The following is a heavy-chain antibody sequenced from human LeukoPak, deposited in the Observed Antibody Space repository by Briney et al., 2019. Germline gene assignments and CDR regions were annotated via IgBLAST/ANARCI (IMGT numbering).Heavy chain of an antibody. Sequence: SETLSLTCTVSGGSISSYYWSRIRQPAGKGLEWIGRIYTSGSTNYNPSLKSRVAMSVDTSKNQFSLKLSSVTAADTAVYYCARERLVVVVPAANLNWFDPWGQGTLVTVSS. CDR2: IYTSGST. D-gene: IGHD2-2*01. CDR1: GGSISSYY. V-gene: IGHV4-4*07. J-gene: IGHJ5*02. CDR3: ARERLVVVVPAANLNWFDP.